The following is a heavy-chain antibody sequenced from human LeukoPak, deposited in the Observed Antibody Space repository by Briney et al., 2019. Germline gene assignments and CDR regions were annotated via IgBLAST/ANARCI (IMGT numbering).Heavy chain of an antibody. Sequence: GGSLRLSCAASGFTFSTYWMSWVRQAPGRGLEWVASVKQDGSETYYVDSVKGRFTISRDNAKNSLYLQVNSLRAEDTAVYYCARDRATYWGQGTLVTVSS. J-gene: IGHJ4*02. CDR2: VKQDGSET. V-gene: IGHV3-7*01. CDR3: ARDRATY. CDR1: GFTFSTYW.